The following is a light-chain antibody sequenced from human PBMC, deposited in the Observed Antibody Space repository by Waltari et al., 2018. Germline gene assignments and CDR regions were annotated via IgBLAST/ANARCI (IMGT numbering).Light chain of an antibody. Sequence: QSALTQPPSASGSPGQTILISCTGTSSDLGPYQYVSWYQQIPGRAPALIIYEVDRRPPGVPDRFSGSKSGNTASLTVSGLQTEDEGDYYCSSYAGSNKLIFGGVTKLTVL. CDR2: EVD. V-gene: IGLV2-8*01. CDR1: SSDLGPYQY. J-gene: IGLJ2*01. CDR3: SSYAGSNKLI.